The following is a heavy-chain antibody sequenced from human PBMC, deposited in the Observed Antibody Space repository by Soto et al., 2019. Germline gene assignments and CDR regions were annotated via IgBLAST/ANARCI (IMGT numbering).Heavy chain of an antibody. V-gene: IGHV3-33*01. CDR2: IWHDGSQK. Sequence: QVQLVESGGGVVQPGTSLRLSCVATGFTFSNYGIHWVRQAPGRGLGWVAVIWHDGSQKYLADSVRGRFTISRDNSKNTVYLQMNSLRVEDTAVYYCEGRDDPFHVWGQGTMVTVSS. J-gene: IGHJ3*01. CDR3: EGRDDPFHV. CDR1: GFTFSNYG.